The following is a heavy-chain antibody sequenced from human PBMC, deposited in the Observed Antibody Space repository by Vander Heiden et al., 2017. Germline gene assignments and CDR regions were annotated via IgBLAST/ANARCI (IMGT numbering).Heavy chain of an antibody. V-gene: IGHV4-61*01. CDR2: IYYSGST. J-gene: IGHJ5*02. CDR3: ARDGMVRGPFDP. CDR1: GGSVSSGSYY. D-gene: IGHD3-10*01. Sequence: QVQLQESGPGLVKPSETLSLTCTVPGGSVSSGSYYWSWIRQPPGKGLEWIGYIYYSGSTNYNPSLKSRVTISVDTSKNQFSLKLSSVTAADTAVYYCARDGMVRGPFDPWGQGTLVTVSS.